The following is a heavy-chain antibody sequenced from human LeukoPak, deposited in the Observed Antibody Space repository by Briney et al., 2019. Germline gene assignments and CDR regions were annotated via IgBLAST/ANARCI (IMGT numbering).Heavy chain of an antibody. V-gene: IGHV3-66*01. CDR1: GFTYSSYG. J-gene: IGHJ4*02. Sequence: GGSLRLSCAASGFTYSSYGMHWVRQAPGKGLEWVSVIYSGGRTYYADSVKGRFTISRDNSKNTLYLQMNRLRAEDTAVYYCARAGPSSSWHQFDYWGQGTLVTASS. CDR3: ARAGPSSSWHQFDY. D-gene: IGHD6-13*01. CDR2: IYSGGRT.